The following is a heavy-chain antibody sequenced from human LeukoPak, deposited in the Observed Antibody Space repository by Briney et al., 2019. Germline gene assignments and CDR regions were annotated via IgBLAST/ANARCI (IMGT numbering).Heavy chain of an antibody. CDR2: INQDGIEK. J-gene: IGHJ3*02. CDR1: GFTFTTYW. V-gene: IGHV3-7*05. CDR3: ARGFDAYYGFDI. Sequence: GALRLSCAASGFTFTTYWMSWVRQAPRKGLEWVANINQDGIEKYYLASVKGRFTISRDNAKKSMYVQMNSLRAEDTAVYYCARGFDAYYGFDIWGQGTMVTVSS. D-gene: IGHD2/OR15-2a*01.